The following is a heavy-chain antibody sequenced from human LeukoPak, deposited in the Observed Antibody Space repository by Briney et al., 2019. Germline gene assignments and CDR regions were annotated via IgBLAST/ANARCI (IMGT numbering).Heavy chain of an antibody. CDR2: IYYSGST. CDR1: GGSISSYY. J-gene: IGHJ6*02. Sequence: PSETLSLTCTVSGGSISSYYWSWIRQPPGKGLEWIGYIYYSGSTNYNPSLKSRVTISVDTSKNQFSLKLSSVTAADTAVYYCALSVGYNWNYPYYGMDVWGQGTTVTVSS. V-gene: IGHV4-59*01. CDR3: ALSVGYNWNYPYYGMDV. D-gene: IGHD1-20*01.